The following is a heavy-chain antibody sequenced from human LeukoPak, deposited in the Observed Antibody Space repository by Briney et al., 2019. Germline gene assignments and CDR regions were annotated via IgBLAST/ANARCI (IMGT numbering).Heavy chain of an antibody. Sequence: PSETLSLTCAVYGGSFSSYYWSWIRQPPGKGLEWIGEISHNGSINYNPSLKSRVTLSVDTSKNQFSLKLSSVTAADTAVYYCAREDPKSSRGTMVRGVIIDYWGQGTLVTASS. CDR3: AREDPKSSRGTMVRGVIIDY. CDR1: GGSFSSYY. J-gene: IGHJ4*02. CDR2: ISHNGSI. V-gene: IGHV4-34*01. D-gene: IGHD3-10*01.